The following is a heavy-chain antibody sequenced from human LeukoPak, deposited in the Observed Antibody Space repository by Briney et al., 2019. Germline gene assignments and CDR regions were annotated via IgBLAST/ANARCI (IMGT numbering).Heavy chain of an antibody. V-gene: IGHV3-21*01. CDR2: ISSSSSYI. D-gene: IGHD3-16*02. Sequence: GGSLRLSCAASGFTFSSYSMNWVRQAPGKGLEWVSSISSSSSYIYYADSVKGRFTTSRDNAKNSLYLQMNSLRAEDTAVYYCARAHVWGSYRSDFDYWGQGTLVTVSS. J-gene: IGHJ4*02. CDR1: GFTFSSYS. CDR3: ARAHVWGSYRSDFDY.